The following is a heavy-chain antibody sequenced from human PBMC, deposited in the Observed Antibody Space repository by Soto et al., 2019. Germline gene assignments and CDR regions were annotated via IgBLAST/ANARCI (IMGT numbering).Heavy chain of an antibody. CDR2: IRDTGTRT. CDR1: GFTFSSAA. J-gene: IGHJ5*02. D-gene: IGHD4-4*01. V-gene: IGHV3-23*01. CDR3: AKSLDIHYKNWFDP. Sequence: QILESGGSLVQPGGSLRLSCVAAGFTFSSAAMNWVRQAPGKGLEWVSIIRDTGTRTHYADSVKGRFTISRDNSKNTLYLDMNSLRAEDTAVYYCAKSLDIHYKNWFDPWGQGTLVTVSS.